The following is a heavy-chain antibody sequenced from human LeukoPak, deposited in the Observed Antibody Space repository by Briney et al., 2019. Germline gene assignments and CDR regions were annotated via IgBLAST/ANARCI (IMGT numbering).Heavy chain of an antibody. J-gene: IGHJ4*02. V-gene: IGHV3-21*01. D-gene: IGHD5-18*01. CDR1: GFTFSSDS. Sequence: PGGSLRLSCAASGFTFSSDSMNWVSLAPGKGLEWVSSISSSSSYIYYADSVKGRFTISRDNAKNSRYLQMNSLRAEDTAVYYCARDLSGYSYCYYPHYWAQGTLVTVST. CDR3: ARDLSGYSYCYYPHY. CDR2: ISSSSSYI.